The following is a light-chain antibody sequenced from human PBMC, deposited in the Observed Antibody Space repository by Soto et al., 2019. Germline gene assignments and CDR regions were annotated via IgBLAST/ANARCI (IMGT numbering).Light chain of an antibody. Sequence: DIQLTQSPSFLSASVGDRVTITCRASQGISSYLAWYQQKPGKAPKLLIYAASTLQSGVPSRFSGSGSGTEFTLTIGSLQPEDFATYYRQQLNSYPLTFGGGTKVEIK. CDR3: QQLNSYPLT. V-gene: IGKV1-9*01. CDR1: QGISSY. J-gene: IGKJ4*01. CDR2: AAS.